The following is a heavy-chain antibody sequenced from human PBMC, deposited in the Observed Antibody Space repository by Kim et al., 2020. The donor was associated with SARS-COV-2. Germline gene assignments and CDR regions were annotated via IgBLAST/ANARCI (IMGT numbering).Heavy chain of an antibody. CDR3: ARSGPMWDELWPAQVWFDP. D-gene: IGHD3-10*01. CDR1: GYTFTSYD. CDR2: MNPNSGNT. Sequence: ASVKVSCKASGYTFTSYDINWVRQATGQGLEWMGWMNPNSGNTGYAQKFQGRVTMTRNTSISTAYMELSSLRSEDTAVYYCARSGPMWDELWPAQVWFDPWGQGTLVTVSS. V-gene: IGHV1-8*01. J-gene: IGHJ5*02.